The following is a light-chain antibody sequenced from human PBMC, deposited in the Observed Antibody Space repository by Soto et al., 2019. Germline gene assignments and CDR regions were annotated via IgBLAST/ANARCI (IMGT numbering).Light chain of an antibody. Sequence: QSVLTQPASVSGSPGQSITISCTGSGSDVGGYKYVSWYQQHPGKAPKLMIYGVSSRPSGVSNRFSGSKSGNTASLTISGLQAEDAGVYYFSSYPSSSTLVFGGGTKLTVL. J-gene: IGLJ2*01. CDR1: GSDVGGYKY. CDR2: GVS. CDR3: SSYPSSSTLV. V-gene: IGLV2-14*01.